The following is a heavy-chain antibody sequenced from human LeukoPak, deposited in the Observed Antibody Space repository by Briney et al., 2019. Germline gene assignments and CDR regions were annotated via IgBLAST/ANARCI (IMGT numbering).Heavy chain of an antibody. CDR3: ATTVWGTLRGHPIMDV. D-gene: IGHD3-16*01. J-gene: IGHJ6*02. Sequence: KSGGSLRLSCAASGFTFSSYSMNWVRQAPGKGLEWVSSISSSSSYIYYADSVKGRFTISRDNAKNSLYLQMNSLRAEDTAVYYCATTVWGTLRGHPIMDVWGQGTTVTVSS. V-gene: IGHV3-21*01. CDR2: ISSSSSYI. CDR1: GFTFSSYS.